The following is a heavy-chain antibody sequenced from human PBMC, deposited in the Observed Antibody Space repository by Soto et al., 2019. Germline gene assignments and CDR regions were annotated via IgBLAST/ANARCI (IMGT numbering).Heavy chain of an antibody. D-gene: IGHD1-20*01. CDR2: IIPLHNTS. CDR3: ASWSNCNPLYYDGLDV. J-gene: IGHJ6*02. V-gene: IGHV1-69*06. CDR1: GGAFNNYA. Sequence: QVQLLQSGAEVKKPGSSVKVSCKVSGGAFNNYALNWVRHGPGQGLEWLGGIIPLHNTSNYSLKFLGRVTVTADISSTTVYMELNRLTSDDTATYYCASWSNCNPLYYDGLDVWGQGTTVTVSS.